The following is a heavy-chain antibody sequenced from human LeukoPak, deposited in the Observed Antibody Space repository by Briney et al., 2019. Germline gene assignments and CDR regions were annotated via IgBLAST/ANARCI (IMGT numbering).Heavy chain of an antibody. CDR2: ISGSGGST. V-gene: IGHV3-23*01. Sequence: PGGSLRLSCAASGFTFSSYAMSWVRQATGKGLEWVSAISGSGGSTYYADSVKGRFTISRDNSKNTLYLQMNSLRAEDTAVYYCAKARFGVVIFDYWGQGTLVTVSS. CDR3: AKARFGVVIFDY. J-gene: IGHJ4*02. D-gene: IGHD3-3*01. CDR1: GFTFSSYA.